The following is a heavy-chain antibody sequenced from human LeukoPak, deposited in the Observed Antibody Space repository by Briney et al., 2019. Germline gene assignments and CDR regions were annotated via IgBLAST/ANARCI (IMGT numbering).Heavy chain of an antibody. D-gene: IGHD5-12*01. V-gene: IGHV3-21*05. Sequence: GGCLRLSCAASGFTVSSNYMSWVRQAPGRGLEWGSYISTSSSLIYYADSVKGRFTISRDDAQNSLYLQINSLRAEDTAVYYCASGHEYGDYWGVGTLVTVPS. CDR2: ISTSSSLI. CDR3: ASGHEYGDY. J-gene: IGHJ4*02. CDR1: GFTVSSNY.